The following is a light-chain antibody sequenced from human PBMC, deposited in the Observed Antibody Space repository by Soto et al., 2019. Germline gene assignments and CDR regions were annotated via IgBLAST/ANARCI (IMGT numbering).Light chain of an antibody. Sequence: VLTQPPSASGSPGQSVTISCTGTKNDIGVYDFVSWYQHHPGKAPRLIIYEVVQRPSGVPDRFSGSKSGNTASLTVSGLQAADEADYFCKSYAGSNTYVFGSGTKVTVL. V-gene: IGLV2-8*01. CDR3: KSYAGSNTYV. CDR1: KNDIGVYDF. CDR2: EVV. J-gene: IGLJ1*01.